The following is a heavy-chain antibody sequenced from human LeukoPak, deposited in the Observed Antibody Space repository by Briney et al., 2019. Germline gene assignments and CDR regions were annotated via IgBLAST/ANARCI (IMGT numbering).Heavy chain of an antibody. J-gene: IGHJ6*02. D-gene: IGHD3-9*01. CDR2: ISSSSTTI. Sequence: PGGSLRLSCAASGFTFSSYSMNWVRQAPGKGLEWVSYISSSSTTIYYADSVKGRFTIPRDNAKNSLYLQMNSLRAEDTAVYYCARASRDYDILTGYHVSYYGMDVWGQGTTVTVSS. CDR1: GFTFSSYS. CDR3: ARASRDYDILTGYHVSYYGMDV. V-gene: IGHV3-48*01.